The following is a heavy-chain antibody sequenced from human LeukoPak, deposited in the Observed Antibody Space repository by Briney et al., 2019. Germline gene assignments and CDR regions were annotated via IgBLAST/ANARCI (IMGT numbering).Heavy chain of an antibody. Sequence: KPGGSLRLSCAASGFTFSDYYMSWIRQAPGKGLEWVSYISSSGSTIYYAGSVKGRFTISRDNAKNSLYLQMNSLRAEDTAVYYCARDLGQYYDTSDNWFDPWGQGTLVTVSS. V-gene: IGHV3-11*04. J-gene: IGHJ5*02. CDR3: ARDLGQYYDTSDNWFDP. CDR1: GFTFSDYY. D-gene: IGHD3-22*01. CDR2: ISSSGSTI.